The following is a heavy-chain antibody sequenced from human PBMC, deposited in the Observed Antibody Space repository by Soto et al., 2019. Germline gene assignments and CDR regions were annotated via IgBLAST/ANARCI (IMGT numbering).Heavy chain of an antibody. D-gene: IGHD4-17*01. Sequence: ASVKVSCKASGGTFSSYTISWVRQAPGQGLEWMGRIIPILGIANYAQKFQGRATITADKSTSTAYMELSSLRSEDTAVYYCARLSSYGGPSVDYWGQGTLVTGSS. CDR2: IIPILGIA. J-gene: IGHJ4*02. V-gene: IGHV1-69*02. CDR1: GGTFSSYT. CDR3: ARLSSYGGPSVDY.